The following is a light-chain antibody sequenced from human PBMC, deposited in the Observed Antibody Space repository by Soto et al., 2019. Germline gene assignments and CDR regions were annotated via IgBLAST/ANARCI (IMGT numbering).Light chain of an antibody. CDR1: QSVSSSW. Sequence: EIVLTQSPGTLSLSPGERATLSCRASQSVSSSWLAWYQHKPGQAPRLLMYGASSRATGIPDRFSGSGSGTDFTLTISRLEPEDFAVYYCQQYGSSPPITFGQGTRLEIK. V-gene: IGKV3-20*01. CDR2: GAS. J-gene: IGKJ5*01. CDR3: QQYGSSPPIT.